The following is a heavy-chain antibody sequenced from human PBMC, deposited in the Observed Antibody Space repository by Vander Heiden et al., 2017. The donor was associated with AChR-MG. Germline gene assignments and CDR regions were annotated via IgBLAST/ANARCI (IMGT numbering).Heavy chain of an antibody. CDR1: GGSISSSSYY. Sequence: QLQLQESGPGLVKPSETLSLTCTVSGGSISSSSYYWGWFRQPPGKGLEWIGSIYYSGSTYYNPSLKSRVTISVDTSKNQFSLKLSSVTAADTAVYYCARPCITGTTGYYYYYMDVWGKGTTVTVSS. CDR2: IYYSGST. CDR3: ARPCITGTTGYYYYYMDV. J-gene: IGHJ6*03. D-gene: IGHD1-7*01. V-gene: IGHV4-39*01.